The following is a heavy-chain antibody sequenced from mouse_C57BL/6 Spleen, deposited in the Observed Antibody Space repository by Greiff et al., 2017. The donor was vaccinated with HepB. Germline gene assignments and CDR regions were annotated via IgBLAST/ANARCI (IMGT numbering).Heavy chain of an antibody. D-gene: IGHD1-1*01. V-gene: IGHV1-15*01. Sequence: VQLQQSGAELVRPGASVTLSCKASGYTFTDYEMHWVKQTPVHGLEWIGAIDPETGGTAYNQKFKGKAILTADKSSSTAYMELRSLTSEDSAVYYCTKERVNYYGSSLYAMDYWGQGTSVTVSS. J-gene: IGHJ4*01. CDR2: IDPETGGT. CDR3: TKERVNYYGSSLYAMDY. CDR1: GYTFTDYE.